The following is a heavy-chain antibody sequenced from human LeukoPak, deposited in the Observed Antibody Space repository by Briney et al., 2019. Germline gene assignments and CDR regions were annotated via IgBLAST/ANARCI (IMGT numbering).Heavy chain of an antibody. CDR3: ARGGITGTTRGPTRLNDAFDI. V-gene: IGHV1-2*04. J-gene: IGHJ3*02. CDR2: INPNSGGT. CDR1: GYTFTGYY. D-gene: IGHD1-20*01. Sequence: ASVKVSCKASGYTFTGYYMHWVRQAPGRGLEWMGWINPNSGGTNYAQKFQGWVTMTRDTSISTAYMELSRLRSDDTAVYYCARGGITGTTRGPTRLNDAFDIWGQGTMVTVSS.